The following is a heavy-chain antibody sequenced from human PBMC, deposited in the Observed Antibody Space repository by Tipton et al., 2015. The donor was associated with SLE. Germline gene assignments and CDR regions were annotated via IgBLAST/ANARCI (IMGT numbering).Heavy chain of an antibody. CDR3: ARERGRAESGYFDY. D-gene: IGHD3-10*01. J-gene: IGHJ4*02. CDR2: ISYDGSNK. V-gene: IGHV3-30-3*01. Sequence: SLRLSCAASGFTFSSYAMHWVRQAPGKGLEWVAVISYDGSNKYYADSVKGRFTISRDNSKNTLYLQMNSLRAEDTAVYYCARERGRAESGYFDYWGQGTLVTVSS. CDR1: GFTFSSYA.